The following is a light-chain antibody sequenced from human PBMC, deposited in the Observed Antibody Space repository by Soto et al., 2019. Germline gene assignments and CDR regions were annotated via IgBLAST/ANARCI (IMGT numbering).Light chain of an antibody. Sequence: IQVTQSPSTLSSSLGDRVTITCLASQSISSWLAWYKQKPGQAPKLLSYAASSLQRGVPSRFRGSGSGTDFTLTISSLQPEDFEAYSCQQANRFPWTFGQGTKVDI. J-gene: IGKJ1*01. V-gene: IGKV1-12*01. CDR2: AAS. CDR1: QSISSW. CDR3: QQANRFPWT.